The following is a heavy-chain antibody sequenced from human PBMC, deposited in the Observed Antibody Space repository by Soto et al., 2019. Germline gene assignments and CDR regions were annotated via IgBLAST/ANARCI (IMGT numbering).Heavy chain of an antibody. J-gene: IGHJ4*02. Sequence: EVQLVESGGGLVQPGGSLRLSCTASGFTFSTYWMHWVRRAPGKGLVWVSRINGDGSTSNYADSVKGRFTISRDNAKNTLYLQMNGLRGEDTAVYYCAKGAYEFDSWGQGTPVTVS. CDR1: GFTFSTYW. D-gene: IGHD3-22*01. CDR2: INGDGSTS. CDR3: AKGAYEFDS. V-gene: IGHV3-74*01.